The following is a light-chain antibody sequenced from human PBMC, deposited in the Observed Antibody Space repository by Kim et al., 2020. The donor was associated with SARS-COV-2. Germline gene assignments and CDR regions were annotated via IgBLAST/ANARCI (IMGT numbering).Light chain of an antibody. J-gene: IGKJ1*01. CDR2: GAS. CDR1: QSVSSN. Sequence: EIVMTQSPATLSVSPGERATLSCRASQSVSSNLAWYQQKPGQAPRLLIYGASTRATGVPARFSGSGSETELTLTINSLQSEDFAVYHCQQYYDWPPTFGQGTKVDIK. V-gene: IGKV3-15*01. CDR3: QQYYDWPPT.